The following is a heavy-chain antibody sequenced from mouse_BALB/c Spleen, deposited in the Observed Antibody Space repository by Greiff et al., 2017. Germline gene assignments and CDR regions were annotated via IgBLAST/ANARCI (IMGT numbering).Heavy chain of an antibody. CDR1: GYSFTGYN. Sequence: EVKLMESGPELEKPGASVKISCKASGYSFTGYNMNWVKQSNGKSLEWIGNIDPYYGGTSYNQKFKGKATLTVDKSSSTAYMQLKSLTSEDSAVYYCARWDYDNYAMDYWGQGTSVTVSS. CDR2: IDPYYGGT. J-gene: IGHJ4*01. V-gene: IGHV1-39*01. D-gene: IGHD2-4*01. CDR3: ARWDYDNYAMDY.